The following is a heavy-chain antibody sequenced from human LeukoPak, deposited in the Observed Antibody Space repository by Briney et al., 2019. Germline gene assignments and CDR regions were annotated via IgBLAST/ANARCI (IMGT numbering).Heavy chain of an antibody. CDR1: GYSSISYW. V-gene: IGHV5-51*01. Sequence: GESLQSSSKGSGYSSISYWSIWVRQMPGKGLEWMGIIYPGDSDTRYSPSFQGQVTISADKSISTAYMQWSSVKASDTAMYYCARHSYYGSNSIYYYGMDVWGQGTTVTVSS. CDR3: ARHSYYGSNSIYYYGMDV. CDR2: IYPGDSDT. D-gene: IGHD5-24*01. J-gene: IGHJ6*02.